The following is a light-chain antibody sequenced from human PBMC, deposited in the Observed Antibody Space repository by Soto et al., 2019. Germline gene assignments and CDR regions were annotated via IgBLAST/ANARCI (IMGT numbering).Light chain of an antibody. Sequence: EIVLTQSPATLSLSPGERATLSCRASQTVSTYLGWYQQKPGQAPRLLIYDASNRATGIPARFSGSGSGTDFTLTISRLEPEDFAVYYCQQRRNWPPLTFGGGTKVEIK. J-gene: IGKJ4*01. CDR1: QTVSTY. CDR3: QQRRNWPPLT. V-gene: IGKV3-11*01. CDR2: DAS.